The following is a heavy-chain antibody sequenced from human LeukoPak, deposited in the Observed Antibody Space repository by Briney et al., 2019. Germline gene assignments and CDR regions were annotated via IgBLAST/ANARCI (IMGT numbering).Heavy chain of an antibody. CDR3: AKMKGATEYYYYAMDV. Sequence: PGGSLRLSCAVSGLTFSSFATSWVRQAPGKGLEWVSPITGSAGATWYADAVKGRFTISRDNSKNTMYLQMNSLGAEDTALNYCAKMKGATEYYYYAMDVWGKGTMVSVSS. J-gene: IGHJ6*04. V-gene: IGHV3-23*01. CDR2: ITGSAGAT. D-gene: IGHD5-24*01. CDR1: GLTFSSFA.